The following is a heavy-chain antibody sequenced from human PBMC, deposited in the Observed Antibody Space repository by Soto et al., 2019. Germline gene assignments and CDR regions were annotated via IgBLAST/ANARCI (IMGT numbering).Heavy chain of an antibody. CDR1: GYTFSTSV. CDR2: INAGNGDT. J-gene: IGHJ6*02. Sequence: ASVKVSCKASGYTFSTSVMHWVRQAPGQRLEWMGWINAGNGDTKYAQKFQGRVTITRDKSTTTAYMELSSLISEDTAVYYCARVQAVPGIYNYYGLDVWGQGTTVTVSS. CDR3: ARVQAVPGIYNYYGLDV. V-gene: IGHV1-3*01. D-gene: IGHD6-19*01.